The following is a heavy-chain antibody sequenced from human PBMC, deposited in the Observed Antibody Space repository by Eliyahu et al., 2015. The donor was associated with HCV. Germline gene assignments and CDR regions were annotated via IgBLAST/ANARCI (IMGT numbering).Heavy chain of an antibody. D-gene: IGHD2-2*02. CDR2: ISSSSSYI. CDR3: AREVWYQLLYAWGYYFDY. CDR1: GFTFSSYS. J-gene: IGHJ4*02. Sequence: EVQLVESGGGLVKPGGSLRLSCAASGFTFSSYSMNWVRQAPGKGLEWVSSISSSSSYIYYADSVKGRFTISRDNAKNSLYLQMNSLRAEDTAVYYCAREVWYQLLYAWGYYFDYWGQGTLVTVSS. V-gene: IGHV3-21*01.